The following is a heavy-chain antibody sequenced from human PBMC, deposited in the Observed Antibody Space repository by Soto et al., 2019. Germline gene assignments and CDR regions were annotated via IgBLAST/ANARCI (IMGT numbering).Heavy chain of an antibody. CDR1: GGYISSHY. J-gene: IGHJ6*02. CDR3: ARQSGSGRSYYYYGMDV. V-gene: IGHV4-59*11. Sequence: SKTQSLTCTVAGGYISSHYWSCIRQPPGKGLECIGYIYYSGSTNYNPTLKSRVTISVDTSKNQFSLKLSSVTAADTVVYYCARQSGSGRSYYYYGMDVWGQGTTVTVSS. D-gene: IGHD3-10*01. CDR2: IYYSGST.